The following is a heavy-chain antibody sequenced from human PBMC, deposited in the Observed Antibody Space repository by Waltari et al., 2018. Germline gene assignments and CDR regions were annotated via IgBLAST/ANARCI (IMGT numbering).Heavy chain of an antibody. CDR2: ISWNGGTI. V-gene: IGHV3-9*01. CDR1: EFPYDDFA. J-gene: IGHJ4*02. CDR3: AKDMRLRGILITSVDF. Sequence: EVQLVESGGGLVQPGGSLRLSCAASEFPYDDFAMHWVRLVAGRGLEWVSAISWNGGTIAYADSVKGRFTISRDNTKSSLHLQMHSLRTEDTAVYYCAKDMRLRGILITSVDFWGQGIPVTVSS. D-gene: IGHD3-10*01.